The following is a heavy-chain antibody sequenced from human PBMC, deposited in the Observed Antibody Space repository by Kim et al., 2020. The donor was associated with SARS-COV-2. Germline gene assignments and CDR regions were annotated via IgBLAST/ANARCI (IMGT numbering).Heavy chain of an antibody. V-gene: IGHV3-33*06. J-gene: IGHJ6*02. Sequence: KGRFTISRDNSKNTLYLTMNSLRAEDTAVYYCAKVRSAVYVWGSYRGMDVWGQGTTVTVSS. D-gene: IGHD3-16*02. CDR3: AKVRSAVYVWGSYRGMDV.